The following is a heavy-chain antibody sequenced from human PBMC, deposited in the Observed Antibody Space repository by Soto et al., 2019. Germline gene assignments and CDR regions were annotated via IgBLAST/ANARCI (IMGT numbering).Heavy chain of an antibody. CDR1: GYTFTSYG. J-gene: IGHJ4*02. D-gene: IGHD2-15*01. CDR2: ISAYNGNT. Sequence: QVQLVQSGAEVKKPGASVKVSCKASGYTFTSYGISWVRQAPGQGLEWMGWISAYNGNTNYAQKLQGRVTMTTDTSTSTAYMELRSLRSDDTAVYYCARDHAPSCSGGSCYSNGLDYWGQGTLVTVSS. CDR3: ARDHAPSCSGGSCYSNGLDY. V-gene: IGHV1-18*01.